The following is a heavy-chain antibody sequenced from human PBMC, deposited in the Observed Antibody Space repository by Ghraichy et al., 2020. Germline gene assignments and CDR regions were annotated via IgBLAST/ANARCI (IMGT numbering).Heavy chain of an antibody. CDR1: GGSISSGGYY. V-gene: IGHV4-31*03. CDR2: IYYSGST. D-gene: IGHD6-19*01. CDR3: ARVGGGSGWYFDY. J-gene: IGHJ4*02. Sequence: TLSLTCTISGGSISSGGYYWSWIRQHPGKGLEWIGYIYYSGSTYYNPSLKSRVTISVDTSKNQFSLKLSSVTAADTAVYYCARVGGGSGWYFDYWGQGTLVTVSS.